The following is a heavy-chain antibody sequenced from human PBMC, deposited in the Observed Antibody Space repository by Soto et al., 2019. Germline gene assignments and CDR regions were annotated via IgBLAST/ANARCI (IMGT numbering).Heavy chain of an antibody. CDR3: ARPYYEILTGYSTYFNP. J-gene: IGHJ5*02. CDR2: INPDSGST. D-gene: IGHD3-9*01. CDR1: GYPFPAYY. V-gene: IGHV1-2*02. Sequence: GASVKVSCKASGYPFPAYYLHWVRQAPGQGPGWMGWINPDSGSTHYAKKFEGRVSLTRDTSTATAYMELTRLTSDDTAIYYCARPYYEILTGYSTYFNPWGQGTLVTVSS.